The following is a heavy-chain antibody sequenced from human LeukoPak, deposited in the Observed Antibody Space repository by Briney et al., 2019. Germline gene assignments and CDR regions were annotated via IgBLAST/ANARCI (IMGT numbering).Heavy chain of an antibody. D-gene: IGHD3-3*01. Sequence: PGGTLRLSCAASGFTFSSYWMSWVRQAPEKGLEGVSSISSSSSYINYADSVKGRFTIYRDNAKNSLYLQMNSLRAEDTAVYYCASDPGTIAFDIWGQGTMVTVSS. V-gene: IGHV3-21*01. J-gene: IGHJ3*02. CDR1: GFTFSSYW. CDR3: ASDPGTIAFDI. CDR2: ISSSSSYI.